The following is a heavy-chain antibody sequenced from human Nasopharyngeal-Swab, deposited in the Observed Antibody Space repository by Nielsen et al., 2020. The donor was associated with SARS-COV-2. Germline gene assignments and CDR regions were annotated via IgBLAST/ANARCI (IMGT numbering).Heavy chain of an antibody. Sequence: ASVKVSCKASAYIFTTYFMYWVRQAPGQGLEWMGRINPNTGGTKYAQKFQGRVTMTRDTSISTAYMELSSLRSDDTAVYYCARGLASWVIDVWGQRTLVTVSS. V-gene: IGHV1-2*06. J-gene: IGHJ4*02. CDR1: AYIFTTYF. CDR2: INPNTGGT. CDR3: ARGLASWVIDV. D-gene: IGHD2-21*01.